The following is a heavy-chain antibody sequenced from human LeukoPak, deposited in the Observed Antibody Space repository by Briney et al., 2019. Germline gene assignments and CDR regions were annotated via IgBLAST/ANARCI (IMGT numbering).Heavy chain of an antibody. V-gene: IGHV1-18*01. D-gene: IGHD3-22*01. Sequence: ASVKVSCKASGYTFTCYGISWVRQAPRQGLEWMGWISAYNGNTNYAQKLQGRVTMTTDTSTSTAYMELRSLRSDDTAVYYCARDGYYYDSSGLDMDYWGQGTLVTVSS. CDR2: ISAYNGNT. CDR1: GYTFTCYG. J-gene: IGHJ4*02. CDR3: ARDGYYYDSSGLDMDY.